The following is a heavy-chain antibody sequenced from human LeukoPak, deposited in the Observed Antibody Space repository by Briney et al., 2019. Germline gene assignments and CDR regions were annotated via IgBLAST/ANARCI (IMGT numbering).Heavy chain of an antibody. CDR2: IYHTGST. J-gene: IGHJ5*02. V-gene: IGHV4-30-2*06. CDR3: ARLQYCSGTSCYWFDP. D-gene: IGHD2-2*01. CDR1: GGSISSGLYS. Sequence: SETLSLTCDVSGGSISSGLYSWSWIRQSLGTGLEWIGYIYHTGSTYYKPSLKSRVAISVDTSKNQFSLRLSSVTAADTAVYYCARLQYCSGTSCYWFDPWGQGTLVTVSS.